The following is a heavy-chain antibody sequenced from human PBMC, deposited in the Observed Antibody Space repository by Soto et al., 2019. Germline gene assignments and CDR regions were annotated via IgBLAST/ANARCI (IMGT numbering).Heavy chain of an antibody. CDR2: IYYSGST. Sequence: SETLSLTCTVSADSVTSGNYYWSWIRQPPRKGLEWIGHIYYSGSTNYSPSLKSRVTISLDTPNNQLSLNVTSVTSADTAEYYCRSLPVDTYIIYWFDPWRQGTLVTDSS. J-gene: IGHJ5*01. D-gene: IGHD5-18*01. CDR3: RSLPVDTYIIYWFDP. V-gene: IGHV4-61*01. CDR1: ADSVTSGNYY.